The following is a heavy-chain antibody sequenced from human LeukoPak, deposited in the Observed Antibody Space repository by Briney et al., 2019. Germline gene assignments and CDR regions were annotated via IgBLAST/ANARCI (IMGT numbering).Heavy chain of an antibody. D-gene: IGHD3/OR15-3a*01. CDR2: VTWDGGSS. CDR3: AKDGTNFFDY. V-gene: IGHV3-43D*03. J-gene: IGHJ4*02. CDR1: GFTFDDYA. Sequence: GGSLRLSCAASGFTFDDYAMHWVRQAPGKGLEWVSLVTWDGGSSYYADSVKGRFTISGDNSKNSLYLQMNSLRAEDTALYYCAKDGTNFFDYWGQGTLVTVSS.